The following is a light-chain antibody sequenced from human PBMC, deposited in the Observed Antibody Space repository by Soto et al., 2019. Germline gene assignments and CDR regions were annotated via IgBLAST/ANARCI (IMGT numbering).Light chain of an antibody. CDR3: QQRSNWPLT. Sequence: EIVLTQSPATLSLSPGERATLSCRASQSVSSYLAWYQQKPGQAPRLLIYDASNRDTGIPARFSGSGSGTAFALTISSLAPEDFAVYYCQQRSNWPLTFGGGTKVEIK. V-gene: IGKV3-11*01. CDR2: DAS. CDR1: QSVSSY. J-gene: IGKJ4*01.